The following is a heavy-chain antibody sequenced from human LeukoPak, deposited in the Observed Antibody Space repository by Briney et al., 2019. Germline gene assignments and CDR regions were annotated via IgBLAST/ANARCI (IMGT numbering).Heavy chain of an antibody. J-gene: IGHJ4*02. CDR1: GFTFSSYA. Sequence: GGSLRLSCAASGFTFSSYAMSWVRQAPGKGLEWVSAISGSGGSTYYADSVEGRFTISRDNSKNTLYLQMNSLRAEDTAVYYCAKRIGGARPGLGFDYWGQGTLVTVSS. D-gene: IGHD6-6*01. CDR3: AKRIGGARPGLGFDY. V-gene: IGHV3-23*01. CDR2: ISGSGGST.